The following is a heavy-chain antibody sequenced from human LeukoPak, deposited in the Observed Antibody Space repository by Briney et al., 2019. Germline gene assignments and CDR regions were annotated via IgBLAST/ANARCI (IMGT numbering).Heavy chain of an antibody. V-gene: IGHV3-30*04. CDR2: ISYDGSNK. CDR1: GGSISSNS. D-gene: IGHD6-13*01. J-gene: IGHJ5*02. CDR3: ARVRTFSSSWDWFDP. Sequence: LSLTCTVSGGSISSNSHYWGWIRQPPGKGLEWVAVISYDGSNKYYADSVKGRFTISRDNSKNTLYLQMNSLRAEDTAVYYCARVRTFSSSWDWFDPWGQGTLVTVSS.